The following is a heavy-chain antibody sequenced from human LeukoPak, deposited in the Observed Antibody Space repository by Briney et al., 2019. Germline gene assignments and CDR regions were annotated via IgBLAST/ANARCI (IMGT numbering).Heavy chain of an antibody. CDR3: ARESGGRTGGKTIDY. V-gene: IGHV1-46*01. Sequence: GASVKDSCNASGYTFTEYYMHWVRQVPGQGLEWMGIFRPSGTTTVYPLELQGRVTLTRDTSTSTVYMELSSLTSADTDVYFCARESGGRTGGKTIDYWGQGTLVTVSS. D-gene: IGHD1-26*01. CDR2: FRPSGTTT. CDR1: GYTFTEYY. J-gene: IGHJ4*02.